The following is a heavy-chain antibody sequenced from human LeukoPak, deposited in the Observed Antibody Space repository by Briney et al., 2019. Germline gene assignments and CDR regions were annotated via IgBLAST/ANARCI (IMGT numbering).Heavy chain of an antibody. CDR1: GLTFSNYA. J-gene: IGHJ4*02. Sequence: GGSLRLSCAASGLTFSNYAMTWVRQTPGKGLEWVSSISSDGVTTSYADSVKGRFTISRDNSRNTLYLQMNSLRAEDTASYYCAKYLRAGRRIFDYWGQGTLVTVSS. D-gene: IGHD2-15*01. CDR3: AKYLRAGRRIFDY. CDR2: ISSDGVTT. V-gene: IGHV3-23*01.